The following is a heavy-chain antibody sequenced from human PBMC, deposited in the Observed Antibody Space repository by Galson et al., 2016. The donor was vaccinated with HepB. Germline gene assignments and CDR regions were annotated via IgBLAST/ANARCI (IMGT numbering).Heavy chain of an antibody. CDR3: ARGSQWLVFY. V-gene: IGHV3-30*04. CDR1: GFTFSDFP. D-gene: IGHD6-19*01. CDR2: ISYDGGNK. J-gene: IGHJ4*02. Sequence: SLRLSCAASGFTFSDFPMHWVRQAPGKGLEWVAVISYDGGNKYYADSVKGRFTISRGNSKSTLYLQMNSLRGGDTAVYYCARGSQWLVFYWGQGTLVTVSS.